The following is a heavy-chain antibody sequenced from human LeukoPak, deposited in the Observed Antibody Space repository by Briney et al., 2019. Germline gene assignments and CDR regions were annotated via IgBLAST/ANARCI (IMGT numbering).Heavy chain of an antibody. CDR1: GFTFSSYS. V-gene: IGHV3-21*01. D-gene: IGHD5-18*01. CDR2: ISSSSSYI. Sequence: GGSLRLSCAASGFTFSSYSMNWVRQAPGKGLEWVSSISSSSSYIYYADSVKGRFTISRDNAKNSLYLQMNSLRAEDTAVYYCARTGGYSYGPFDYWGQGTLVTVSS. J-gene: IGHJ4*02. CDR3: ARTGGYSYGPFDY.